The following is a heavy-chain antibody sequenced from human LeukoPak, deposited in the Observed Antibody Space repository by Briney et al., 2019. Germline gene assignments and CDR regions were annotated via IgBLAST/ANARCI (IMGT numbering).Heavy chain of an antibody. CDR3: ARGTRRLRYFDL. J-gene: IGHJ2*01. D-gene: IGHD2-15*01. CDR1: GGSFSGYY. Sequence: SETLSLTCGVYGGSFSGYYWSWIRQPPGKGLVWIGEINHSGSTNYNPSLKSRVTISVDTSKNQFSLKLSSVTAADTAVYYCARGTRRLRYFDLWGRGTLVTVSS. CDR2: INHSGST. V-gene: IGHV4-34*01.